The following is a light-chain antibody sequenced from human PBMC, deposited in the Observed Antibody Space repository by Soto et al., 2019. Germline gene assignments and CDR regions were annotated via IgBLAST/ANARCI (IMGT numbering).Light chain of an antibody. V-gene: IGLV2-23*02. CDR1: SSDIGSYTL. CDR2: VVT. CDR3: CSYAGSSTYV. J-gene: IGLJ1*01. Sequence: QSALTQPASVSGSPGQSITISCTGTSSDIGSYTLVSWYQQHPGKVPKLMIYVVTKRPSGVSDRFSGSKSGNTASLTISGLQAEDEADYYCCSYAGSSTYVFGTGTKLTVL.